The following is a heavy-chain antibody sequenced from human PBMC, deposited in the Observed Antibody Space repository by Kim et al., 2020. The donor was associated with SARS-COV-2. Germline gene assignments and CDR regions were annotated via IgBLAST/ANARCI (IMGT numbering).Heavy chain of an antibody. J-gene: IGHJ6*02. Sequence: TYYADTVKGRLPISKDNSKTALYLQMNSARAEDTVVYYCVSGILHYYGMDVWGQGTAVTVSS. CDR2: T. CDR3: VSGILHYYGMDV. V-gene: IGHV3-53*01. D-gene: IGHD1-1*01.